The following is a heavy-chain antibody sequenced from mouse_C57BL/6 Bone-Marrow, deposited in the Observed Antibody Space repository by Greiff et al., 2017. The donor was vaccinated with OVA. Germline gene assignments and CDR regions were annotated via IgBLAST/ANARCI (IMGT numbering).Heavy chain of an antibody. CDR3: ARYKGRVAVDYFDY. J-gene: IGHJ2*01. CDR2: IRNKPNGSTT. V-gene: IGHV7-3*01. D-gene: IGHD1-1*01. CDR1: GFTFTNYH. Sequence: DVMLVESGGGLVQPGDSLSLSCAASGFTFTNYHMSWVRQPPGKALEWLAFIRNKPNGSTTEYSASVKGRFTISRDNSQSILYLQMNALRAEDSATYYCARYKGRVAVDYFDYWGQGTALTVSS.